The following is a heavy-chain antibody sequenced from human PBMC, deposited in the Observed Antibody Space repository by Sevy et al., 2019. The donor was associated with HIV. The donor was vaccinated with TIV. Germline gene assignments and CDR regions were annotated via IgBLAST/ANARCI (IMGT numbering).Heavy chain of an antibody. D-gene: IGHD2-21*01. CDR2: ISWNSRII. J-gene: IGHJ6*02. CDR3: AKDINRGCDGVNCYSYYYYFYGLDV. Sequence: GGSLRLSCAASGFPFNDHAMHWVRQVPGKGLEWVSGISWNSRIIGYAASVKGRLTISRDNARHFVYLEMNSLRPEDTAFYYCAKDINRGCDGVNCYSYYYYFYGLDVWGQGTTVTVSS. V-gene: IGHV3-9*01. CDR1: GFPFNDHA.